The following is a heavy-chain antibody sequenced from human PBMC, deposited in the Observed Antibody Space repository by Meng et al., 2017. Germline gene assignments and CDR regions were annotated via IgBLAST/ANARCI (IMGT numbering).Heavy chain of an antibody. D-gene: IGHD3-10*01. CDR2: INTNTGNP. V-gene: IGHV7-4-1*02. CDR1: GYTFTSYA. J-gene: IGHJ4*02. Sequence: ASVKVSCKASGYTFTSYAMNWVRQAPGQGPEWMGWINTNTGNPTYAQGFTGRFVFSLDTSVSTAYLQISSLKAEDTAVYYCARETDYYGSGSYTANFDYWGQGTLVTVSS. CDR3: ARETDYYGSGSYTANFDY.